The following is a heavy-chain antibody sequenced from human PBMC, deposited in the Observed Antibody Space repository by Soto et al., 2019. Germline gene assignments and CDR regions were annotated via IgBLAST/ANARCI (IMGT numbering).Heavy chain of an antibody. CDR3: ARAYANYQAFDY. J-gene: IGHJ4*02. Sequence: QVQLQESGPGLVKPSETLSLTCTVSGGSISSYYWSWIRQPPGKGLEWIGYIYYSGSTNYNPSLKSRVTIPVDTSKNQFSLKLSSVPAADTAVYYCARAYANYQAFDYWGQGTLVTVSS. CDR2: IYYSGST. V-gene: IGHV4-59*01. D-gene: IGHD1-7*01. CDR1: GGSISSYY.